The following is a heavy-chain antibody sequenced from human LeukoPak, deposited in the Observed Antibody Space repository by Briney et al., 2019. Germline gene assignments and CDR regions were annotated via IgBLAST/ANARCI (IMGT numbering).Heavy chain of an antibody. J-gene: IGHJ5*02. D-gene: IGHD3-10*01. CDR2: IYYSGRT. V-gene: IGHV4-39*01. CDR3: ARGRPDGSGSYYKFDP. CDR1: GGSISSSSYY. Sequence: SETLSLTRTVSGGSISSSSYYWGWIRQPPGKGLEWIGSIYYSGRTYYNPSLKSRVTISVDTSKKQFSLKLSSVTAADTAVYYCARGRPDGSGSYYKFDPWGQGTLVTVSS.